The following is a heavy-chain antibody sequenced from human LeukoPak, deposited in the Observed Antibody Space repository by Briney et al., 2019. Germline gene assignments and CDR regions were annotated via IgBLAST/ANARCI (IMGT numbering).Heavy chain of an antibody. Sequence: PPQTLSLTCAVSGGSISSGGYSWNWIRQPPGKGLEWIGYIHHSGSTYYNPSLKSRVTISLDTSKNQFSLKLSSVTAADTAVYYCARGPSVIDYWGQGTLVTVSS. CDR2: IHHSGST. CDR3: ARGPSVIDY. D-gene: IGHD5/OR15-5a*01. J-gene: IGHJ4*02. V-gene: IGHV4-30-2*01. CDR1: GGSISSGGYS.